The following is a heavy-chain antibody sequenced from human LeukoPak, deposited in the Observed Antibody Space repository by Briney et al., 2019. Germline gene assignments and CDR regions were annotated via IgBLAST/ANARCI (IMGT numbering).Heavy chain of an antibody. CDR1: GFTFSSYW. CDR2: MNLDGSEK. V-gene: IGHV3-7*01. Sequence: GGSLRLSCAASGFTFSSYWMTWVRQAPGKGLEWVANMNLDGSEKYYVDSVKGRFIISRDNAKNSLFLQMNSLIAEDTAVYYCARDDGFSCYSYWGQGTLVAVSS. J-gene: IGHJ4*02. CDR3: ARDDGFSCYSY. D-gene: IGHD3/OR15-3a*01.